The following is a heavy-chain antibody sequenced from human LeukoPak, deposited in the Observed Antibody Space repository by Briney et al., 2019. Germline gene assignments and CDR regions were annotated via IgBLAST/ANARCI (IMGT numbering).Heavy chain of an antibody. CDR3: ARRSSCSGGSRYSISY. V-gene: IGHV4-34*01. CDR2: INHSGST. D-gene: IGHD2-15*01. CDR1: GGSFSGYY. J-gene: IGHJ4*02. Sequence: SETLSLTCAVYGGSFSGYYWSWIRQPPGKGLEWIGEINHSGSTNYNPSLKSRVTISVDTSKNQFSLKLSSVTAADTAVYYCARRSSCSGGSRYSISYWGQGTLVTVSS.